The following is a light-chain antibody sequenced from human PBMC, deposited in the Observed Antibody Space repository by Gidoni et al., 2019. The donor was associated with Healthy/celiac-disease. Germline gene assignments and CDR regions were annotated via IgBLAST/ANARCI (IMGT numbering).Light chain of an antibody. V-gene: IGKV3-11*01. J-gene: IGKJ5*01. CDR3: QQRSNWPPVIT. Sequence: EIFLTQSPATLSLFPGERATLSCKASQSVSSYLAWYQQKPGQAPRLLIYDASNRATGIPARFSGSGSGTDFTLTISSLEPEDFAVYYCQQRSNWPPVITFGQGTRLEIK. CDR1: QSVSSY. CDR2: DAS.